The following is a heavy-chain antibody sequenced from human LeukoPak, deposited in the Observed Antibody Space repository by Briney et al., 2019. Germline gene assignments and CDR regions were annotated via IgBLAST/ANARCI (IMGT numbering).Heavy chain of an antibody. CDR1: GFPFSSYA. CDR3: VKLVGVGELFWGHFLEDF. CDR2: ISGSGDST. J-gene: IGHJ4*02. Sequence: GGSLRLSCAASGFPFSSYAMSWVRQAPGKGLEWVSAISGSGDSTYYADSVKGRFTISRDNAKNTLYLQMNSLRAEDTAVYYCVKLVGVGELFWGHFLEDFWGQGTLVTVSS. V-gene: IGHV3-23*01. D-gene: IGHD3-10*01.